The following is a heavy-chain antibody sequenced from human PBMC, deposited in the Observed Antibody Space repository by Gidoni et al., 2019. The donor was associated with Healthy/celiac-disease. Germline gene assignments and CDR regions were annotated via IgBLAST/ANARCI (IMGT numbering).Heavy chain of an antibody. D-gene: IGHD3-22*01. J-gene: IGHJ4*02. CDR2: IYYSGST. CDR3: ARHGMPEDSSGYYYPNLDY. Sequence: LEWIGSIYYSGSTYYNPSLKSRVTISVDTSKNQFSLKLSSVTAADTAVYYCARHGMPEDSSGYYYPNLDYWGQGTLVTVSS. V-gene: IGHV4-39*01.